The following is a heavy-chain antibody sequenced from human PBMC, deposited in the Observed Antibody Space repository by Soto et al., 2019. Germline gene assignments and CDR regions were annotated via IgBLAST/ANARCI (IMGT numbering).Heavy chain of an antibody. Sequence: ASVKVSCKASGYTFTNFCISWVRQAPGQGLEWMAWISSDHGNTHSACKFQGRVTLTTDTSMTTAYMELRNLISDDTAMYYCASDGVGGAAAGTSNYDRGMDVWCQRTTV. CDR1: GYTFTNFC. V-gene: IGHV1-18*01. CDR2: ISSDHGNT. J-gene: IGHJ6*02. CDR3: ASDGVGGAAAGTSNYDRGMDV. D-gene: IGHD6-13*01.